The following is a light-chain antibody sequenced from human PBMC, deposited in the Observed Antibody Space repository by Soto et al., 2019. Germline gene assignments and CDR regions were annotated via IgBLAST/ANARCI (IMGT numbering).Light chain of an antibody. CDR1: QSVRSN. V-gene: IGKV3-15*01. J-gene: IGKJ1*01. CDR2: GAS. CDR3: IHYNKWPPQT. Sequence: VITEWAPSVSGNKEERATLSCRASQSVRSNLAWYQQKPGQAPRLLIYGASTRATGIPARFSGSWSGTEFTLTISIFQSDDYAADHFIHYNKWPPQTFGQGAMVAI.